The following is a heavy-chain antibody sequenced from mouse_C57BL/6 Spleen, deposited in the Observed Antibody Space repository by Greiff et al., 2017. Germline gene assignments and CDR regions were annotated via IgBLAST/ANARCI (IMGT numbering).Heavy chain of an antibody. CDR3: AREGIKGDYTMDN. V-gene: IGHV1-18*01. D-gene: IGHD1-3*01. Sequence: VQLKESGPELVKPGASVKIPCKASGYTFTDYNMDWVKQSHGKSLEWIGDINPNNGGTIYNQKFKGKATLTVDKSSSTAYLELRSLPYEDTAVYYCAREGIKGDYTMDNWGEGTSVTVSS. CDR2: INPNNGGT. CDR1: GYTFTDYN. J-gene: IGHJ4*01.